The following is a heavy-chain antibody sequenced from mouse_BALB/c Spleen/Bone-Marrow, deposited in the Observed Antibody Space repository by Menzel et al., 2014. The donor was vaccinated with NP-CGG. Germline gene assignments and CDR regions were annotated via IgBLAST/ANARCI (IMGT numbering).Heavy chain of an antibody. V-gene: IGHV1-80*01. J-gene: IGHJ4*01. CDR2: IYPGDGET. CDR3: ASVYDYGRGYAMDY. Sequence: QVHLQQPGAELVRPGSSVKISCKASGYAFSNYGVNWVKQRPGQGLEWIGQIYPGDGETNYNGEFEGRVTLSADKSSSTAYMQVSSLTSEDSAVYFCASVYDYGRGYAMDYWGQGTSVTVSS. D-gene: IGHD2-4*01. CDR1: GYAFSNYG.